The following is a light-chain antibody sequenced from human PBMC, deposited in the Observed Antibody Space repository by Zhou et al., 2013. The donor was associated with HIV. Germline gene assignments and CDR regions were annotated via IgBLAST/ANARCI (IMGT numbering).Light chain of an antibody. CDR2: KIS. V-gene: IGKV2-24*01. Sequence: DTVLTQTPLSSPVTLGQPASISCRSSQSLVHSDGNTYLSWLQQRPGQPPRLLIYKISHRFSGVPDRFSGSGAGTDFTLTISDLQPEDIGTYYCQNYRHDTRTFGPGTKVEIK. CDR3: QNYRHDTRT. J-gene: IGKJ1*01. CDR1: QSLVHSDGNTY.